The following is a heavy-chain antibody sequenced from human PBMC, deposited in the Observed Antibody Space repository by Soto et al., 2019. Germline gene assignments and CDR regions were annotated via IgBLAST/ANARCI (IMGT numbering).Heavy chain of an antibody. D-gene: IGHD3-10*01. CDR2: MNPNSGNT. Sequence: ASVKVSCKASGYTFTSYDINWVRQATGQGLEWMGWMNPNSGNTGYAQKFQGRVTMTRNTSISTAYMELSSLRSEDTAVYYCARRGMVRGVHNFDYWGEGTLVTVSS. V-gene: IGHV1-8*01. J-gene: IGHJ4*02. CDR1: GYTFTSYD. CDR3: ARRGMVRGVHNFDY.